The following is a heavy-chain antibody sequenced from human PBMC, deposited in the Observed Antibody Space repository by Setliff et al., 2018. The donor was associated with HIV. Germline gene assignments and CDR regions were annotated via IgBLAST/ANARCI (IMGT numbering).Heavy chain of an antibody. D-gene: IGHD1-26*01. CDR1: GGTFSSYA. Sequence: GPSVKVSCKASGGTFSSYAISWVRQAPGQGLEWMGRIIPVFGTANYAQKFQGRVTIIADKSTSTAYMELSSLRSEDTAVYYCAREDGSYDGGRGAFEIWGQGTMVTVSS. V-gene: IGHV1-69*06. CDR2: IIPVFGTA. J-gene: IGHJ3*02. CDR3: AREDGSYDGGRGAFEI.